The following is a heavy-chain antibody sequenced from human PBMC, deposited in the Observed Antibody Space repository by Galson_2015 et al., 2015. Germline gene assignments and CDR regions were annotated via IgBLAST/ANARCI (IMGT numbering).Heavy chain of an antibody. Sequence: SVKLSCKASGVSLGCYAISWVRQAPGQGLEWVAGIIAICGTTSYAQSVKGRFTITADDSTSTLYMELSSLRAEDTAKYYCAKASGTGAAVYDSFDNWGQGTMVTVSS. CDR1: GVSLGCYA. CDR2: IIAICGTT. J-gene: IGHJ3*02. D-gene: IGHD1-1*01. CDR3: AKASGTGAAVYDSFDN. V-gene: IGHV1-69*13.